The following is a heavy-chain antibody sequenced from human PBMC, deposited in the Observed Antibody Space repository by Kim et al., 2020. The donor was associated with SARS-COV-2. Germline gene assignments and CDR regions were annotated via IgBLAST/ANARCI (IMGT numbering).Heavy chain of an antibody. V-gene: IGHV1-69*01. Sequence: ASYGQKVQGRVTITADEATSTAYMELSSLRSEDTAVYYCARCPSEWTLDYWGQGTLVTVSS. J-gene: IGHJ4*02. CDR3: ARCPSEWTLDY. D-gene: IGHD3-3*01. CDR2: A.